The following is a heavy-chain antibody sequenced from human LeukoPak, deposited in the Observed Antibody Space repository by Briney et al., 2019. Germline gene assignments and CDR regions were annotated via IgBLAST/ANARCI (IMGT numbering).Heavy chain of an antibody. V-gene: IGHV5-51*01. D-gene: IGHD3-10*01. CDR1: GYSFTNFW. Sequence: GESLKISCQASGYSFTNFWIGWVRQMPGKGLEWMGFIFPGDSDTRYSPSFQGQVTISVDKSNNTAYLQWSSLKASDTAMYYCARQGYYYGSGNYYPDYWGQGTLVTVSS. J-gene: IGHJ4*02. CDR2: IFPGDSDT. CDR3: ARQGYYYGSGNYYPDY.